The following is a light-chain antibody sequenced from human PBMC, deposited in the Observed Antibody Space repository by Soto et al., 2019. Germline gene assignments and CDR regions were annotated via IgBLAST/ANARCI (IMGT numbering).Light chain of an antibody. CDR1: QKITNNF. V-gene: IGKV3-20*01. J-gene: IGKJ2*01. Sequence: EIVLTQSPVTLSLSPGERATLSCRASQKITNNFLAWFQQKPGLAPRLLIYGASTRASGIPDRFSGSGSGIDFALTISQLEPEDFAVYYCQQYGRSPFTFGQGTKLQIK. CDR3: QQYGRSPFT. CDR2: GAS.